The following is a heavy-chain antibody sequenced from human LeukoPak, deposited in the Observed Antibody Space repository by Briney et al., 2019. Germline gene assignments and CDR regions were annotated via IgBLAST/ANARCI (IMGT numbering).Heavy chain of an antibody. D-gene: IGHD2-15*01. CDR1: GGSITSSY. CDR2: IYYSGST. V-gene: IGHV4-59*01. J-gene: IGHJ3*01. CDR3: ARRGRAQGPLSL. Sequence: PPETLSLTCTVSGGSITSSYWSWIRQPQGKGLEWIGYIYYSGSTNYNPSLKSRVTISVDTSKNQFSLNLSSVTAADTAVYYCARRGRAQGPLSLWGQGTMVTVSS.